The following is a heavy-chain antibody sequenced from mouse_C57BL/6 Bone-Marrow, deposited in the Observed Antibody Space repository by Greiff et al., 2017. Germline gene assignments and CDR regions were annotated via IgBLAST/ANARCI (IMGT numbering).Heavy chain of an antibody. V-gene: IGHV5-17*01. D-gene: IGHD2-5*01. CDR1: GFAFSSSG. J-gene: IGHJ3*01. Sequence: EVQLVESGEGLVKPGGSLKLSCAASGFAFSSSGMNWVRQTPEKGLEWVAYISSGGGAIYYAGTVKGRFTISRDNAKNTLYLQMSSLTSEDTAMYYCARENNYDSNYAGLDYWGQGTLVTVSA. CDR3: ARENNYDSNYAGLDY. CDR2: ISSGGGAI.